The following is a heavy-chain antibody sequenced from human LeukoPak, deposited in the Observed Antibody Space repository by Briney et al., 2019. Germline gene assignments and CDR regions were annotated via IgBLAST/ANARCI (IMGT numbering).Heavy chain of an antibody. CDR1: GFTVSSNY. Sequence: GGSLRLSCAASGFTVSSNYMSWVRQAPGKGLEWVSVINSGGSTYYADSVKGRFTISRDNSKNTLYLQMNSLRAEDTAVYYCASLTDYGDYMRLWGQGTLVTVSS. V-gene: IGHV3-66*01. J-gene: IGHJ4*02. D-gene: IGHD4-17*01. CDR3: ASLTDYGDYMRL. CDR2: INSGGST.